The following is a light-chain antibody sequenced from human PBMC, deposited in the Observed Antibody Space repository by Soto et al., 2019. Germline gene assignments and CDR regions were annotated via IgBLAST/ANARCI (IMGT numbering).Light chain of an antibody. CDR3: QKYNSAPLT. Sequence: DIQMTQSPSSLSVSVGDRVTITCRASQGISNYLAWYQQKPGKVPRLLIYAASTLQLGVPSRFSGSGSGTEFTLIISSLQPEDVATYYCQKYNSAPLTFGGGTKVDIK. CDR2: AAS. V-gene: IGKV1-27*01. CDR1: QGISNY. J-gene: IGKJ4*01.